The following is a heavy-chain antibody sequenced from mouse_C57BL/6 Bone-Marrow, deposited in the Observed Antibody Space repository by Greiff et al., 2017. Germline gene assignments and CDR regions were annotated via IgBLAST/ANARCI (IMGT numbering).Heavy chain of an antibody. D-gene: IGHD1-1*01. CDR1: GYTFTSYW. CDR3: AREPLYEDYAMDY. CDR2: IDPSDSYT. V-gene: IGHV1-50*01. Sequence: QVQLQQPGAELVKPGASVKLSCKASGYTFTSYWMRWVKQRPGQGLEWIGEIDPSDSYTNYNQKFKGKATLTVDTSSSAAYMQRSSLTSEGAAVYYCAREPLYEDYAMDYWGQGTSVTVSS. J-gene: IGHJ4*01.